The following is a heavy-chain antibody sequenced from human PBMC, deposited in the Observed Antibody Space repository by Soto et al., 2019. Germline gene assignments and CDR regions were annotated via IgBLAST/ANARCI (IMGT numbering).Heavy chain of an antibody. CDR3: ARVTTESDY. CDR2: IYPSGTT. D-gene: IGHD3-22*01. Sequence: QLQLEASGPGPVKPSQTLSLTCAVSGDSISSDGYYWSWIRQHPGKGLEWIGHIYPSGTTYYNPALKSRVSISSDTSKNPFSLNVTSVTSADTAVYYCARVTTESDYWGLGTLVTVSS. V-gene: IGHV4-31*11. CDR1: GDSISSDGYY. J-gene: IGHJ4*02.